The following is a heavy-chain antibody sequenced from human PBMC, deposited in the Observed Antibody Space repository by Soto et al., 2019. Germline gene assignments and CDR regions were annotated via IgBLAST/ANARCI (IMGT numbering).Heavy chain of an antibody. CDR2: ISNDGRST. Sequence: EVQLVESGGGLVHPGGSLRLSCAASGFTFSNFRMHWVRQAPGKGLVWVALISNDGRSTNHADSVKGRFTISRDNAKSTLYLQLNSLRAEDTAVYYCARDTAGLSYWGQGTLVTVSS. V-gene: IGHV3-74*01. D-gene: IGHD2-21*02. J-gene: IGHJ4*02. CDR1: GFTFSNFR. CDR3: ARDTAGLSY.